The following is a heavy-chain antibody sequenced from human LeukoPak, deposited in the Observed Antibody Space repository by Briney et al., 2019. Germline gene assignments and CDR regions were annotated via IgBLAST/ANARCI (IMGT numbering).Heavy chain of an antibody. J-gene: IGHJ6*02. CDR3: ARESGGYGDYVGTYYYYGMDV. CDR1: GGSISSSSYY. D-gene: IGHD4-17*01. Sequence: SEALSLTCTVSGGSISSSSYYWGWIRQPPGKGLEWIGSIYYSGSTYYNPSLKSRVTISVDTSKNQFSLKLSSVTAADTAVYYCARESGGYGDYVGTYYYYGMDVWGQGTTVTVSS. CDR2: IYYSGST. V-gene: IGHV4-39*07.